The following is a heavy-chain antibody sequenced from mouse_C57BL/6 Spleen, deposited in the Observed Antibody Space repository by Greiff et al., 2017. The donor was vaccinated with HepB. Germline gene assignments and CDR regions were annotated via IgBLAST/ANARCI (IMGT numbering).Heavy chain of an antibody. CDR1: GFTFSSYG. CDR2: ISSGGSYT. V-gene: IGHV5-6*01. Sequence: EVMLVESGGDLVKPGGSLKLSCAASGFTFSSYGMSWVRQTPDKRLEWVATISSGGSYTYYPDSVKGRFTISRDNAKNTLYLQMSSLKSEDTAMYFCARDYYGSSPSMDYWGQGTSVTVSS. D-gene: IGHD1-1*01. J-gene: IGHJ4*01. CDR3: ARDYYGSSPSMDY.